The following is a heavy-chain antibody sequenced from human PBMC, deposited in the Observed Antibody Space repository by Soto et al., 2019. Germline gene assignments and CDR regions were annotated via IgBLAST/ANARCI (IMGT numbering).Heavy chain of an antibody. J-gene: IGHJ6*02. CDR1: GGSISSSNW. D-gene: IGHD1-26*01. Sequence: PSETLSLTCAVSGGSISSSNWWSWVRQPPGKGLEWIGEIYHSGSTNYNPSLKSRVTISVDKSKNQFSLKLSSVTAADTAVYYCATLTKGELNYYYYGMDVWGQGTTVTVSS. V-gene: IGHV4-4*02. CDR2: IYHSGST. CDR3: ATLTKGELNYYYYGMDV.